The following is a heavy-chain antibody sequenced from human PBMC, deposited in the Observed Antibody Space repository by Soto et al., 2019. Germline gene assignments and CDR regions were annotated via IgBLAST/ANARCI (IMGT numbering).Heavy chain of an antibody. J-gene: IGHJ4*02. CDR1: GFTFSNYA. CDR3: AKSRYSDSSGDFYDF. CDR2: IGGRATSA. Sequence: EVRLLESGGGLVQPGGSLRLSCAASGFTFSNYAMSWVRQAPGKGLEWVSGIGGRATSAYYADSVKGRFAISRDNSYNTLFLQLNSPRAEDTAVYYCAKSRYSDSSGDFYDFWGQGTLVSVSS. V-gene: IGHV3-23*01. D-gene: IGHD3-22*01.